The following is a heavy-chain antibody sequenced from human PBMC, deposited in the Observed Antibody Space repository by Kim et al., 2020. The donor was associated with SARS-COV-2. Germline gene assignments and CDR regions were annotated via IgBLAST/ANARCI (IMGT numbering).Heavy chain of an antibody. CDR3: ARHLLLWFGELSPPFRFDP. CDR2: IDPSDSYT. CDR1: GYSFTSYW. Sequence: GASLKISCKGSGYSFTSYWISWVRQMPGKGLEWMGRIDPSDSYTNYSPSFQGHVTISADKSISTAYLQWSSLKASDTAMYYCARHLLLWFGELSPPFRFDPWGQGTLVTVSS. V-gene: IGHV5-10-1*01. J-gene: IGHJ5*02. D-gene: IGHD3-10*01.